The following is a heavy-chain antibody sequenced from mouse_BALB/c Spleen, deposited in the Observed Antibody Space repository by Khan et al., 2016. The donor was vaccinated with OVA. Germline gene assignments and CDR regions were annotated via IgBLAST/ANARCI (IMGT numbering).Heavy chain of an antibody. CDR1: GFSLTSYG. V-gene: IGHV2-9*02. D-gene: IGHD1-3*01. CDR3: ARLEDI. CDR2: IWAGGST. J-gene: IGHJ2*01. Sequence: QMQLEESGPGLVAPSQSLSITCTVSGFSLTSYGVHWVRQPPGQGLEWLGVIWAGGSTNNNSDLMSRLSISKDNTKSQVVSKMNSPLTDDTAVYYCARLEDIWGQGTTLTVSS.